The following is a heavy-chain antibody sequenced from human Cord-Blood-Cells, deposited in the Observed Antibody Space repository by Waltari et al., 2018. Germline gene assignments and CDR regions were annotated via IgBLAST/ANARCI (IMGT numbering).Heavy chain of an antibody. CDR1: GYTLTDLS. V-gene: IGHV1-24*01. CDR2: FDPEDGET. CDR3: ATVHHGYSSSWYTMYNWFDP. Sequence: QVQLVQSGAEVKKPGASVKVSCTVSGYTLTDLSMHWVRQAPGKGLEWMGGFDPEDGETIYAQKFQGRVTMTEDTSTDTAYMELSSLRSEDTAVYYCATVHHGYSSSWYTMYNWFDPWGQGTLVTVSS. D-gene: IGHD6-13*01. J-gene: IGHJ5*02.